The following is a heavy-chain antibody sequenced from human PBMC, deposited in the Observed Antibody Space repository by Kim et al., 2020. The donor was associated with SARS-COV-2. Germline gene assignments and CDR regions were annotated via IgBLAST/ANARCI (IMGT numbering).Heavy chain of an antibody. D-gene: IGHD2-2*01. CDR1: GGSISSSSYY. CDR3: ARHVGTRDCSSTSCYEVPVPRWFDP. J-gene: IGHJ5*02. Sequence: SETLSLTCTVSGGSISSSSYYWGWIRQPPGKGLEWIGSIYYSGSTYYNPSLKSRVTISVDTSKNQFSLKLSSVTAADTAVYYCARHVGTRDCSSTSCYEVPVPRWFDPWGQGTLVTVSS. CDR2: IYYSGST. V-gene: IGHV4-39*01.